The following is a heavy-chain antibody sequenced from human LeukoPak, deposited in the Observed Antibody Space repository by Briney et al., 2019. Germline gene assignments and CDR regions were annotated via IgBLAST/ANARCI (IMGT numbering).Heavy chain of an antibody. CDR2: IYYSGST. J-gene: IGHJ4*02. D-gene: IGHD1-1*01. V-gene: IGHV4-59*12. CDR3: ARGGHNPFDY. Sequence: SETLSLTCTVSGGSISSYYWSWIRQPPGKGLEWIGYIYYSGSTNYNPSLKSRVTISVDRSKNQFSLKLSSVTAADTAVYYCARGGHNPFDYWGQGTLVTVSS. CDR1: GGSISSYY.